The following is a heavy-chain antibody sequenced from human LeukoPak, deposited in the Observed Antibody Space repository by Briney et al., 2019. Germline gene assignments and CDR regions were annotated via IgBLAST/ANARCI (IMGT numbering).Heavy chain of an antibody. CDR1: GFTFDDYG. D-gene: IGHD3-22*01. CDR2: INWNGGST. Sequence: GGSLRLSCAASGFTFDDYGMSWVRQAPGKGLEWVSGINWNGGSTAYADSVKGRFTISRDNAKNSLYLQMNSLRAEDTAVYYCARAYYYDSSDSLAGAEYFQHWGQGTLVTVSS. V-gene: IGHV3-20*04. CDR3: ARAYYYDSSDSLAGAEYFQH. J-gene: IGHJ1*01.